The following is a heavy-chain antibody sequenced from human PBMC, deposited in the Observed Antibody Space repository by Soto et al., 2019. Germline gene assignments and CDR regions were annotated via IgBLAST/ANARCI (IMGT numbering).Heavy chain of an antibody. J-gene: IGHJ4*02. CDR1: GDTFNFYT. V-gene: IGHV1-69*02. CDR2: IIPYLSVS. Sequence: QVQLVQSGAEVKKPGSSLRVSCKASGDTFNFYTINWVRQAPGLGIEWLGRIIPYLSVSNYAQKFQGRVTITADKSTSTAYMEVRSLRSEDTAMYYCATSFGSGYRAFDYWGQGALVTVSS. D-gene: IGHD3-10*01. CDR3: ATSFGSGYRAFDY.